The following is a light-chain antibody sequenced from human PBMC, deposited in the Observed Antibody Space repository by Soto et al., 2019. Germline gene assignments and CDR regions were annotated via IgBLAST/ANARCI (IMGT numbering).Light chain of an antibody. V-gene: IGKV3-15*01. CDR2: GAS. CDR3: QYYNNWPHWT. Sequence: EIVMTQSPATLSASPGERANLTCRASQSVYSNLAWYQQKPGKAPSLLMYGASTWAIGIPARFSCSGSGTEFNLTISSMQSEDFEVYYCQYYNNWPHWTFGQGTKVEIK. J-gene: IGKJ1*01. CDR1: QSVYSN.